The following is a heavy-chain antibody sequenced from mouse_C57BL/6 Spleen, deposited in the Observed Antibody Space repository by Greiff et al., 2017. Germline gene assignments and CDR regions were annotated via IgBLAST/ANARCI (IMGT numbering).Heavy chain of an antibody. Sequence: EVQLKESGAELVRPGASVKLSCTASGFNIKDDYMHWVKQRPEQGLEWIGWIDPENGDTEYASKFQGKATITADTSSNTAYLQLSSLTSEDTAVYYCTTPLYYGNYVWFAYWGQGTLVTVSA. D-gene: IGHD2-1*01. CDR2: IDPENGDT. V-gene: IGHV14-4*01. J-gene: IGHJ3*01. CDR1: GFNIKDDY. CDR3: TTPLYYGNYVWFAY.